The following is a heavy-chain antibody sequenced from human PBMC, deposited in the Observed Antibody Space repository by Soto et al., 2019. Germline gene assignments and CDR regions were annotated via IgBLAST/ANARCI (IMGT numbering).Heavy chain of an antibody. CDR3: ARITSYTSGWYFDY. CDR2: IFSSDEK. V-gene: IGHV2-26*01. Sequence: SGPTLGNPTETLTLTCTASGFSLSKPRLGVSWIRQPPGKALEWLAHIFSSDEKSYSTSLKSRLTISRDTSKSQVVLTMTNMDPVDTATYYCARITSYTSGWYFDYWGQAAPVTV. J-gene: IGHJ4*02. CDR1: GFSLSKPRLG. D-gene: IGHD6-19*01.